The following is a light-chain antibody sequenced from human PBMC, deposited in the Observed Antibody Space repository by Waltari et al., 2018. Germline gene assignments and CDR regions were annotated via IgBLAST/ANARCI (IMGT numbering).Light chain of an antibody. CDR3: QQSYSPLT. V-gene: IGKV1-39*01. J-gene: IGKJ4*01. Sequence: DFQMTQPPSSLSASVGYRATITCRASQSISTYLNWYQQKPGKAPNLLIYAASSLQSGVPSRFSGSGSGTDFTLTISSLQPEDFATYYCQQSYSPLTFGGGTKVEIK. CDR1: QSISTY. CDR2: AAS.